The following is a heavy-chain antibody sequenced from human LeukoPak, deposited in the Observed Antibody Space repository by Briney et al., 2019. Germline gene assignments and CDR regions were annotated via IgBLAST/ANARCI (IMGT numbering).Heavy chain of an antibody. D-gene: IGHD3-22*01. CDR3: ARGPNNDSSGYFDY. J-gene: IGHJ4*02. Sequence: TSETLSLTCAVYGGSFSGYYWSWIRQPPGKGLEWIGEINHSGSTNYNPSLKSRATISVDTSKNQFSLKLSSVTAADTAVYYCARGPNNDSSGYFDYWGQGTLVTVSS. V-gene: IGHV4-34*01. CDR2: INHSGST. CDR1: GGSFSGYY.